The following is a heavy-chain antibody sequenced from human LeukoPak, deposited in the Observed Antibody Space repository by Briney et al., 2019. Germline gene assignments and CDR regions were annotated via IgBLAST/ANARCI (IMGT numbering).Heavy chain of an antibody. D-gene: IGHD3-10*01. CDR3: ARFLITMVRGVMNYYYGMDV. J-gene: IGHJ6*02. Sequence: ASVKVSCKASGYTFSNYGISWVRQAPGQGLEWMGWISAYNGNTNYAQKLQGRVTMTTDTSTSTAYMELRSLRSDDTAVYYCARFLITMVRGVMNYYYGMDVWGQGTTVTVSS. CDR2: ISAYNGNT. CDR1: GYTFSNYG. V-gene: IGHV1-18*01.